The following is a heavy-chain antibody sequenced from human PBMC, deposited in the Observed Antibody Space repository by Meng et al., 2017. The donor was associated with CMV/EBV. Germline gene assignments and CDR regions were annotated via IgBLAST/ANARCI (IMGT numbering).Heavy chain of an antibody. CDR2: ISSSGSTI. CDR1: GFTFSSYE. Sequence: LSLTCAASGFTFSSYEMNWVRQAPGKGLEWVSYISSSGSTIYYADSVKGRFTISRDNAKNSLYLQMNSLRAEDTAVYYCARGGGITIFGVVIIQLETGVDVWGQGTTVTVSS. D-gene: IGHD3-3*01. J-gene: IGHJ6*02. V-gene: IGHV3-48*03. CDR3: ARGGGITIFGVVIIQLETGVDV.